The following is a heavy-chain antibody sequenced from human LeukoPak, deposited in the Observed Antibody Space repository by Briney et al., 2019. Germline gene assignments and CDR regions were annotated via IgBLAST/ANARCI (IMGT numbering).Heavy chain of an antibody. CDR2: IYPSGTT. J-gene: IGHJ4*02. D-gene: IGHD3/OR15-3a*01. CDR1: GDSMSSDY. CDR3: ARTRTGD. V-gene: IGHV4-59*01. Sequence: PSETLSLTCTVSGDSMSSDYWSWIRQPPGKGLEWTGYIYPSGTTNYKPSLKSRVTMSVDTSKNQFSLRLTSVTAADTAVYYCARTRTGDWGQGTLVTVSS.